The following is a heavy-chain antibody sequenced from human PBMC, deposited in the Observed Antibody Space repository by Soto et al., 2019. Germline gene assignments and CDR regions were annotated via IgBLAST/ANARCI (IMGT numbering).Heavy chain of an antibody. V-gene: IGHV3-64*02. CDR1: GFTFSSYA. D-gene: IGHD3-16*01. CDR3: ARVAGVGRNWGYFDY. CDR2: ISSNGGST. Sequence: QSGGSLRLSCAASGFTFSSYAMHWVRQAPGKGLEYVSAISSNGGSTYYADSVKGRFTISRDNSKNTLYLQMGSLRAEDMAVYYCARVAGVGRNWGYFDYWGPGTLLTVSS. J-gene: IGHJ4*02.